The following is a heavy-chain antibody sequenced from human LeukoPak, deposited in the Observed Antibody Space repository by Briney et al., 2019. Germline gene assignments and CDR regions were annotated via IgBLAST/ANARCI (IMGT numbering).Heavy chain of an antibody. J-gene: IGHJ4*02. Sequence: GGSLRLPCAASGFTFSSYDLHWVRQAPGKGLAWVAVISYDGSNKYYADSVKGRFTISRDNSKNTLYLQMDTLRTEDTAIYYCARCESAYDPPDFWGQGTLVTVSS. CDR2: ISYDGSNK. CDR1: GFTFSSYD. CDR3: ARCESAYDPPDF. V-gene: IGHV3-30*03. D-gene: IGHD3-3*01.